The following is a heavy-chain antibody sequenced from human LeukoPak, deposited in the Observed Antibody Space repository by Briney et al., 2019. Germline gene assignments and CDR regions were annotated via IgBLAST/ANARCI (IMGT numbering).Heavy chain of an antibody. CDR2: INQDGNEK. V-gene: IGHV3-7*01. CDR1: GFTVKNSY. CDR3: AKDRVGGYNYGSPFDY. D-gene: IGHD3-10*01. Sequence: GGSLRLSCAAAGFTVKNSYMSWVSQAPGKWLEWVANINQDGNEKSHVYSVKGRFTISRDNAVNSLYLQMNILRAEDTAVYYCAKDRVGGYNYGSPFDYWGQGTLVTVSS. J-gene: IGHJ4*02.